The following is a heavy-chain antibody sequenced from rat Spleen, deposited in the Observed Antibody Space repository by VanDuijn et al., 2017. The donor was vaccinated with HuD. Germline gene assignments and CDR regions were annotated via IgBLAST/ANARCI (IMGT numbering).Heavy chain of an antibody. CDR3: ARRHYGYTDYFDY. J-gene: IGHJ2*01. D-gene: IGHD1-6*01. CDR1: GLTFSDYG. CDR2: ISFDGGRN. V-gene: IGHV5-29*01. Sequence: EVQLVESGGGLVQPGRSLKLSCAASGLTFSDYGMAWVRQAPTKGLEWVATISFDGGRNFYRDSVKGRFTISRDNAKSTLSLQMDSLRSEDTATYYCARRHYGYTDYFDYWGQGVMVTVSS.